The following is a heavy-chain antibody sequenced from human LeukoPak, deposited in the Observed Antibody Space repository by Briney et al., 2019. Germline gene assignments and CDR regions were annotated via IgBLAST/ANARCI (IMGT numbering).Heavy chain of an antibody. J-gene: IGHJ3*02. CDR2: IYTSGST. CDR1: GGSISSGYYY. V-gene: IGHV4-61*02. D-gene: IGHD5-18*01. CDR3: ARDDGYGDAFDI. Sequence: PSETLYLTCTVSGGSISSGYYYWSWIRQPAGKGLEWIGRIYTSGSTNYNPSLKSRVTISIDTSKNQFSLMLSSVTAADTAVYYCARDDGYGDAFDIWGQGTMVTVSS.